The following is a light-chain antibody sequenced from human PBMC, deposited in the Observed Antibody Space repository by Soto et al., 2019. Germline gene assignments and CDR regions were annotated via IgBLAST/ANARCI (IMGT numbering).Light chain of an antibody. CDR1: QSVSSN. CDR3: QPHNNWPVVT. J-gene: IGKJ4*01. CDR2: GAS. Sequence: EIVMTQSPATLSLSPGERATLSCRASQSVSSNLAWYQQKPGQAPRLLIYGASTRATGIPDRFSGSGSGTDFTLTISSLQSEDFAMYYCQPHNNWPVVTFGGGTKVEIK. V-gene: IGKV3-15*01.